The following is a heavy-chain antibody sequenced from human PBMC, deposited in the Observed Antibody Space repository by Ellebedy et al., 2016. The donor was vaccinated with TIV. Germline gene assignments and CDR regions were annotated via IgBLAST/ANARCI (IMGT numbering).Heavy chain of an antibody. D-gene: IGHD3-22*01. Sequence: ASVKVSCXASGYTFTGYYMHWVRQAPGQGLEWMGWINPNSGGTNYAQKFQGWVTMTRDTSISTAYMELSRLRSDDTAVYYCARASVRQPSDYYDSSGLTTDFDYWGQGTLVTVSS. CDR3: ARASVRQPSDYYDSSGLTTDFDY. V-gene: IGHV1-2*04. CDR2: INPNSGGT. CDR1: GYTFTGYY. J-gene: IGHJ4*02.